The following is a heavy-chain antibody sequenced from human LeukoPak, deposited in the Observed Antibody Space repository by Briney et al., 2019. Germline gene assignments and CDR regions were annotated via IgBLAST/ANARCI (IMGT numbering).Heavy chain of an antibody. D-gene: IGHD6-6*01. J-gene: IGHJ3*02. CDR3: ARASIAARPNAFDI. V-gene: IGHV4-61*01. CDR2: IYYSGST. Sequence: SETLSLTCTVSGGSVSSGSHYWSWIRPPPGKGLEWIGYIYYSGSTNYNPSLKSRVTISVDTSKNQFSLKLSSVTAADTAEYYCARASIAARPNAFDIWGQGTMVTVSS. CDR1: GGSVSSGSHY.